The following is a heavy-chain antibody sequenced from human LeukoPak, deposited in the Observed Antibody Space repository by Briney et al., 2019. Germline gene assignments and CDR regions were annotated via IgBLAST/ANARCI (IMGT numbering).Heavy chain of an antibody. D-gene: IGHD1-26*01. J-gene: IGHJ4*02. V-gene: IGHV3-23*01. CDR3: TKRVKYGGTWDHFAD. Sequence: PGGSLRLSCAASGFTFTNAWMYWVRQAPGKGLEWVSTVNADGGNTYYADSVKGRFTISRDNSKSTLILQMNSLRVEDTALYYCTKRVKYGGTWDHFADWGQGTLVTVSS. CDR1: GFTFTNAW. CDR2: VNADGGNT.